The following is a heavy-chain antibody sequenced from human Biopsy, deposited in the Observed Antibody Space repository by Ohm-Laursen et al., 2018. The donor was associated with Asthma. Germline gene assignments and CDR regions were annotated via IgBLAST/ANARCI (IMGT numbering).Heavy chain of an antibody. CDR1: GFAVSRDY. CDR2: IYSGGTS. Sequence: GSLRLSCSASGFAVSRDYMFWVRQAPGKGLEWVSVIYSGGTSHTADSVRGRFTISRDYPKNTLYLQMHSLRAEDTAVYYCARGDSSNWSHYYFDYWGQGTLATVSS. CDR3: ARGDSSNWSHYYFDY. V-gene: IGHV3-53*01. J-gene: IGHJ4*02. D-gene: IGHD3-22*01.